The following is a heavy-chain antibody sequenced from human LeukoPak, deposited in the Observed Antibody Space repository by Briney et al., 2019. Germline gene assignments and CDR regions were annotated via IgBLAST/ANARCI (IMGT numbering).Heavy chain of an antibody. CDR3: ARLTVSGQLDY. Sequence: GGSLRLSCVASGFTFSSYSMNWVRQAPGKGLEWVSAISGSGGSTYYADSVKGRFTISRDNSKNTLYLQMNSLRVEDTAMYYCARLTVSGQLDYWGQGTLVTVSS. CDR2: ISGSGGST. V-gene: IGHV3-23*01. CDR1: GFTFSSYS. D-gene: IGHD6-19*01. J-gene: IGHJ4*02.